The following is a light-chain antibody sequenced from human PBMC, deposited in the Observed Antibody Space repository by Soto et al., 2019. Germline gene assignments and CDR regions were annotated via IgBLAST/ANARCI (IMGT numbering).Light chain of an antibody. V-gene: IGKV1-39*01. Sequence: DIQMTQSPSSLSASVGDRVTISCRASQSISSHLNWYHQKPGKAPKLLIFAASSLQGGVPSRFNGSGSLTDFTLTITSLQPEDFATYYCQQSYNNPRYTFGQGTKLEIK. CDR1: QSISSH. CDR2: AAS. CDR3: QQSYNNPRYT. J-gene: IGKJ2*01.